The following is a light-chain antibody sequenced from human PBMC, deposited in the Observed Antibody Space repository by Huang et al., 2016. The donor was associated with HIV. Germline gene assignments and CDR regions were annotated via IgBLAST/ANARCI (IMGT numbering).Light chain of an antibody. CDR1: QGISNW. CDR2: KAS. V-gene: IGKV1-5*03. Sequence: DIQLTQSPSTLSASVGDRVTITCRASQGISNWLAWYQQKPGKAPRLLIYKASNLESGVPSRFSGSGSGTEFTLTITSLQPDDFATYYCQQYNGYLWTFGQGTKVEIK. CDR3: QQYNGYLWT. J-gene: IGKJ1*01.